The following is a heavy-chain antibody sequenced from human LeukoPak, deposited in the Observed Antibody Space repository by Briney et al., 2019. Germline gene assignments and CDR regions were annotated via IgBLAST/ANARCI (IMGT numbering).Heavy chain of an antibody. CDR2: ISGYNGNT. Sequence: ASVKVSCKASGYTFSSYGISWLRQAPGQGLEWMGWISGYNGNTNYAQKFQGRVTMTTDTSTSTLYMEVRSLRSDDTAVYYCARDNGHKGVDYWGQGTLV. D-gene: IGHD2-21*01. V-gene: IGHV1-18*01. CDR1: GYTFSSYG. J-gene: IGHJ4*02. CDR3: ARDNGHKGVDY.